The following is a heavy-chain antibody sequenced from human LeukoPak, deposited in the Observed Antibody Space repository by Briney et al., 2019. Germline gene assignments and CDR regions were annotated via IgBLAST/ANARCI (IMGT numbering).Heavy chain of an antibody. CDR1: GFTFSSYG. CDR2: IQFDGDRK. J-gene: IGHJ6*03. CDR3: ARVKAFDYYYYMDV. D-gene: IGHD3-16*01. V-gene: IGHV3-30*02. Sequence: GGSLRLSCAASGFTFSSYGMHWVRQAPGKGLEWVAFIQFDGDRKYYADSVKGRFTISRDNSKSTLYLQMNSLRAEDTAVYYCARVKAFDYYYYMDVWGKGTTVTVSS.